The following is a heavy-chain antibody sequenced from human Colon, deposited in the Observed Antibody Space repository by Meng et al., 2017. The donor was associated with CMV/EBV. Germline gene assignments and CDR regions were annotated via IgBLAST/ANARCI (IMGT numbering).Heavy chain of an antibody. CDR1: GGSISSSSYY. V-gene: IGHV4-39*07. CDR3: ARATLTTFGVVIPPHWFDP. J-gene: IGHJ5*02. CDR2: IYYSGST. Sequence: RQVDASGTVLVKPSETRSLTCTSSGGSISSSSYYWGWIRQTPGKGLEWIGSIYYSGSTYYNPSLKSRVTISVDTSKNQFSLKLSSVTAADTAVYYCARATLTTFGVVIPPHWFDPWGQGTLVTVSS. D-gene: IGHD3-3*01.